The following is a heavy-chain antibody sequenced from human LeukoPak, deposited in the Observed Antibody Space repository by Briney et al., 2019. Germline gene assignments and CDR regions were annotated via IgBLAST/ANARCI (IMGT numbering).Heavy chain of an antibody. CDR1: GFTFSDYN. J-gene: IGHJ3*02. V-gene: IGHV3-69-1*01. CDR3: ARDGEFDI. D-gene: IGHD3-10*01. CDR2: ISSSTTI. Sequence: PGGSLRLSCAASGFTFSDYNMNWVRQAPGKGLEWASYISSSTTIYYADSVKGRFTISRDNAKNSLYLQMNSLRDEDTAVYYCARDGEFDIWGQGTMVTVSS.